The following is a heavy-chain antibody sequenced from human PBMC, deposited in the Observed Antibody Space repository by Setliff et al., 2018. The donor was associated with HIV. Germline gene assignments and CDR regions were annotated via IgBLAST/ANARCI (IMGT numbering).Heavy chain of an antibody. V-gene: IGHV4-59*11. CDR2: IDYSGST. J-gene: IGHJ6*02. Sequence: SETLSLTCTVSGGSISSHYWSWIRQPPGKGLELIGYIDYSGSTNYNPSLKSRVTISVDTSKNQFSLKLSSVTAADTAVYYCARDWTWDYGGYYYYGMDVWGQGTTVTVSS. D-gene: IGHD4-17*01. CDR3: ARDWTWDYGGYYYYGMDV. CDR1: GGSISSHY.